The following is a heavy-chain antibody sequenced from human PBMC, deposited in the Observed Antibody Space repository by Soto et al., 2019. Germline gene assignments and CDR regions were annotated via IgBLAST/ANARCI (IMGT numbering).Heavy chain of an antibody. CDR2: INPKFGDT. CDR1: GYTFTAYY. D-gene: IGHD3-10*02. V-gene: IGHV1-2*02. J-gene: IGHJ6*02. Sequence: QVQLVQSGAEVKEPGDSVRVYCEASGYTFTAYYIHWVRQAPGQGLEWMGWINPKFGDTTYAQDFQGRVSMTRDMSISTVYMELSRLTSDDTARYYCARNMDYYYGRGSGNGHGFWGQGTTVTV. CDR3: ARNMDYYYGRGSGNGHGF.